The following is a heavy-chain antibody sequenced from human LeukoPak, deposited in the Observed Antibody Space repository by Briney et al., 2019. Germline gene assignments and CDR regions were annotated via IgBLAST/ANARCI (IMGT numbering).Heavy chain of an antibody. CDR1: GFTFSSYG. Sequence: GGPLRLSCAASGFTFSSYGMHWVRQAPGKGLEWVAFIRYDGSNKYYADSVKGRSTISRDNSKSTLYLQMNSLRAEDTAVYYCAKVPSGYGSEGYWGQGTLVTVSS. D-gene: IGHD5-12*01. CDR2: IRYDGSNK. J-gene: IGHJ4*02. V-gene: IGHV3-30*02. CDR3: AKVPSGYGSEGY.